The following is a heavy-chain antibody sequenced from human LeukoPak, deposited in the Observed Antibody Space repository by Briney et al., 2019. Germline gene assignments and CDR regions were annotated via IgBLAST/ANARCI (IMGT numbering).Heavy chain of an antibody. D-gene: IGHD5-18*01. J-gene: IGHJ4*02. CDR1: GGSISSYY. Sequence: KPSETLSFTCTVSGGSISSYYWSWIRQPPGKGLEWIGNIYYSGSTNYNPSLKSRVTISVDTSKNHFSLKLSSVTAADTAVYYCARDGRGYSYGLDYWGQGTLVTVSS. V-gene: IGHV4-59*01. CDR3: ARDGRGYSYGLDY. CDR2: IYYSGST.